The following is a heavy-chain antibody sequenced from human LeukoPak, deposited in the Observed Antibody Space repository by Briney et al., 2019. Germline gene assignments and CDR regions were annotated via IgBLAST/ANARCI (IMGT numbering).Heavy chain of an antibody. CDR1: GYTFTGYY. J-gene: IGHJ3*02. CDR2: INPNSGDT. CDR3: ARGRLGSGSQYDAFDI. V-gene: IGHV1-2*02. Sequence: AWVTVSCKASGYTFTGYYMHWVRQAPGQGLEWMGWINPNSGDTNYAQKFQGRVTMTRDTSISTAYMELSRLTSDDTAVFYCARGRLGSGSQYDAFDIWGQGTMVTVSS. D-gene: IGHD3-10*01.